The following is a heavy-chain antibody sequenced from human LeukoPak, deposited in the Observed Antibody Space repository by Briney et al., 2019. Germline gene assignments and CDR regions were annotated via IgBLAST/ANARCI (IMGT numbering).Heavy chain of an antibody. D-gene: IGHD6-13*01. CDR3: AKDGGSGAAGLFDY. V-gene: IGHV3-74*01. Sequence: PGGSLRLSCAASGFSFSSHWVHWVRQAPGKGLVWVSRISDDGSYTSNVDSVKGRFTISRDNSKNTLYLQMNSLRAEDTAVYYCAKDGGSGAAGLFDYWGQGTLVTVSS. J-gene: IGHJ4*02. CDR2: ISDDGSYT. CDR1: GFSFSSHW.